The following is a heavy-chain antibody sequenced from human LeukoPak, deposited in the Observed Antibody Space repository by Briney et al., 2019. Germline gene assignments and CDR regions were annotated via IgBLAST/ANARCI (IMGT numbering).Heavy chain of an antibody. D-gene: IGHD2-2*01. Sequence: GRSLRLSCAASGFTFSSYAMHWVRQAPGKGLEWVAVISYDGSNKYYADSVKGRFTISRDNSKNTLYLQMNSLRAEDTAVYYCAKDSSNHLDYWGQGTLVTVSS. CDR3: AKDSSNHLDY. J-gene: IGHJ4*02. CDR2: ISYDGSNK. V-gene: IGHV3-30-3*01. CDR1: GFTFSSYA.